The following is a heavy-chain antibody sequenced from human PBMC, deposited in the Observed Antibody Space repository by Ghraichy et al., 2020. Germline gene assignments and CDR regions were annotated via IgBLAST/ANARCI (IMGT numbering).Heavy chain of an antibody. J-gene: IGHJ4*02. CDR3: ARGGIAARLYYFDY. D-gene: IGHD6-6*01. CDR2: IIPILGIA. Sequence: SVKVSCKASGGTFSSYAISWVRQAPGQGLEWMGRIIPILGIANYAQKFQGRVTITADKSTSTAYMELSSLRSEDTAVYYCARGGIAARLYYFDYWGQGTLVTVSS. V-gene: IGHV1-69*04. CDR1: GGTFSSYA.